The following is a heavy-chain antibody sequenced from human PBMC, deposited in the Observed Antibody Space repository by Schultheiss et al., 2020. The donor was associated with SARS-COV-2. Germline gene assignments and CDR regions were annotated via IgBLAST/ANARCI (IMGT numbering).Heavy chain of an antibody. Sequence: ASVKVSCKASGYTFTSYAMHWVRQAPGQRLEWMGWINAGNGNTKYSQKFQGRVTITRDTSASTAYMELSSLRSEDTAVYYCARGGGRYYYYGMDVWGQGTTVTVSS. V-gene: IGHV1-3*01. CDR3: ARGGGRYYYYGMDV. J-gene: IGHJ6*02. CDR2: INAGNGNT. CDR1: GYTFTSYA.